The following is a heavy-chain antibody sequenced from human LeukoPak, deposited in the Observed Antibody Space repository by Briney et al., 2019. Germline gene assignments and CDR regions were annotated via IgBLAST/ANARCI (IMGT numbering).Heavy chain of an antibody. CDR3: ARTWMQDWTPDFDY. V-gene: IGHV1-2*06. D-gene: IGHD5-18*01. CDR1: GYTFTGHN. Sequence: ASVKVSCKASGYTFTGHNIHWVRQAPGRGLEWMGRINPQTGGTSFAQKFQDRVTMTRDTSISTAYMDLNSQTSDDTAVYYCARTWMQDWTPDFDYWGQGTLVTVSS. J-gene: IGHJ4*02. CDR2: INPQTGGT.